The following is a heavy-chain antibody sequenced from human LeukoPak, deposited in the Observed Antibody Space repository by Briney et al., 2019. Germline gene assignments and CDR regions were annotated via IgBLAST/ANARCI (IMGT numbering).Heavy chain of an antibody. V-gene: IGHV3-23*01. J-gene: IGHJ4*02. Sequence: TGGSLRLSCAASGFTFSSYAMSWVRQAPGKGLEWVSAISGSGGSTYYADSVKGRFTISRDNSRDTLYLQMNSLKTEDTAVYYCAKAPPGSGSIFDYWGQGTLVTVSS. CDR1: GFTFSSYA. CDR3: AKAPPGSGSIFDY. CDR2: ISGSGGST. D-gene: IGHD6-25*01.